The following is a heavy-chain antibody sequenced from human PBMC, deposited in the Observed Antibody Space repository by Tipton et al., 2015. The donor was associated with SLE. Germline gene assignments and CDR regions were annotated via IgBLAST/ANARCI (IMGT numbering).Heavy chain of an antibody. CDR1: GGSISSSSYY. CDR3: ARHDSGWFGWFAP. V-gene: IGHV4-39*01. D-gene: IGHD6-19*01. CDR2: IYYSGGT. J-gene: IGHJ5*02. Sequence: TLSLTCTVSGGSISSSSYYWGWVRQPPGKGLERIGSIYYSGGTYYNPPLKSRVTISVDPSQNQVSLKLCSVTAAGTAVYYCARHDSGWFGWFAPWGQGTLVTVSS.